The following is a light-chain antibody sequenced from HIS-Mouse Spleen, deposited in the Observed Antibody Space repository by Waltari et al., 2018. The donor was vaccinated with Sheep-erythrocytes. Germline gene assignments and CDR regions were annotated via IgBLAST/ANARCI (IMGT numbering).Light chain of an antibody. J-gene: IGLJ3*02. V-gene: IGLV2-23*01. CDR1: SSDVGSYNL. CDR2: EGS. Sequence: QSALTQPASVSGSPGQSITISCTGTSSDVGSYNLVSWYQQHPGKAPKLMIYEGSKRPSGVSNRFSGYKSGNKASLTISGLQAEDEADYYCCSYAGSSTWVFGGGTKLTVL. CDR3: CSYAGSSTWV.